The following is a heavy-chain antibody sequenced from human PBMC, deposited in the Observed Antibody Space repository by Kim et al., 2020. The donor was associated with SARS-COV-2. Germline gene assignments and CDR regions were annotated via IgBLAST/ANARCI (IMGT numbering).Heavy chain of an antibody. CDR3: ARDAQKWELQNWFDP. Sequence: GGSLRLSCAASGFTFSSYGMHWVRQAPGKGLEWVAVIWYDGSNKYYADSVKGRFTISRDNSKNTLYLQMNSLRAEDTAVYYCARDAQKWELQNWFDPWGQGTLVTVSS. CDR2: IWYDGSNK. D-gene: IGHD1-26*01. V-gene: IGHV3-33*01. J-gene: IGHJ5*02. CDR1: GFTFSSYG.